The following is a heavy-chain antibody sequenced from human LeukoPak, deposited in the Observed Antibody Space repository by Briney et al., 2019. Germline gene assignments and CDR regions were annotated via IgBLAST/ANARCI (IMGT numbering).Heavy chain of an antibody. CDR3: ARAAIAAARIYYYMDV. Sequence: PGGSLRLSCAASGFSLNNFAVHWVRQAPGKGLEWVALMSSDGSNIQYADSVKGRFTISRDNAENSLYLQMNSLRAEDTAVYYCARAAIAAARIYYYMDVWGKGTTVTVSS. J-gene: IGHJ6*03. CDR1: GFSLNNFA. D-gene: IGHD6-13*01. CDR2: MSSDGSNI. V-gene: IGHV3-30*04.